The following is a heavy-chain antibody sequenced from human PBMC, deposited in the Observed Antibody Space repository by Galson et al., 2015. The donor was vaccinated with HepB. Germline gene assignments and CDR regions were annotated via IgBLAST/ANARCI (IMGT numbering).Heavy chain of an antibody. D-gene: IGHD3-22*01. CDR3: AGRPTYYYGNSGYFPTKTGQSPYWYFDL. J-gene: IGHJ2*01. CDR1: GGTISSGDYY. CDR2: IYYSGST. V-gene: IGHV4-61*08. Sequence: ETLSLTCTVSGGTISSGDYYWSWIRQPPGKGLEWIGYIYYSGSTNYNPSLKSRVTISVDTSKNQFSLKLSSVTAADTAVYYCAGRPTYYYGNSGYFPTKTGQSPYWYFDLWGRGTLVTVSS.